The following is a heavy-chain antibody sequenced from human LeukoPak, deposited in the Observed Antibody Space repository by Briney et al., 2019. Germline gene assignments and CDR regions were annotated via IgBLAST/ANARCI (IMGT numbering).Heavy chain of an antibody. V-gene: IGHV3-23*01. Sequence: GGSLRLSCAASGFTFSSYAMNWVRQAPGRGLEWVSGFSGSGGTTYYADSVRGRFTISRDNSKNTLYLQMNSLRAEDTAVYYCANGNRCTSPNCLGYYYFYMDVWGKGTTVTVSS. J-gene: IGHJ6*03. CDR1: GFTFSSYA. CDR3: ANGNRCTSPNCLGYYYFYMDV. D-gene: IGHD2-8*01. CDR2: FSGSGGTT.